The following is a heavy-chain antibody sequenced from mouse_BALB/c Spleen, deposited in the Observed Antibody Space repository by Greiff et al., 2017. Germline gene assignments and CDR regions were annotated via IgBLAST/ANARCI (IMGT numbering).Heavy chain of an antibody. CDR3: ARPGGYDDAMDY. D-gene: IGHD2-2*01. CDR2: IYPGSGST. J-gene: IGHJ4*01. Sequence: VQRVESGPELVKPGASVKMSCKASGYTFTDYVISWVKQRTGQGLEWIGEIYPGSGSTYYNEKFKGKATLTADKSSNTAYMQLSSLTSEDSAVYFCARPGGYDDAMDYWGQGTSVTVSS. V-gene: IGHV1-77*01. CDR1: GYTFTDYV.